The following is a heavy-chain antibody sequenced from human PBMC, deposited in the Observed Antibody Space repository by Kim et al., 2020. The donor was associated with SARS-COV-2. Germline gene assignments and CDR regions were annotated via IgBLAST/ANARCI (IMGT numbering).Heavy chain of an antibody. CDR3: ARGEPQYYDILTGYYYFDY. J-gene: IGHJ4*02. D-gene: IGHD3-9*01. V-gene: IGHV3-48*02. CDR2: ISSSSTI. CDR1: GFTFSSYS. Sequence: GGSLRLSCAASGFTFSSYSMNWVRQAPGKGLEWVSYISSSSTIYYADSVKGRFTISRDNAKNSLYLQMNSLRDEDTAVYYCARGEPQYYDILTGYYYFDYWGQGNLVTVSS.